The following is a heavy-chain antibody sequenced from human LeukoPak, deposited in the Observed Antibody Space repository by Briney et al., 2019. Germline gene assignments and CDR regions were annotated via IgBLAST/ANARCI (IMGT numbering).Heavy chain of an antibody. CDR2: IIPIFGTA. D-gene: IGHD6-13*01. J-gene: IGHJ4*02. Sequence: SVKVSCKASGGTFSSYAISRVRQAPGQGLEWMGRIIPIFGTANYAQKFQGRVTITTDESTSTAYMELSSLRSEDTAVYYCARVMGIAAAGTVQYYFDYWGQGTLVTVSS. CDR3: ARVMGIAAAGTVQYYFDY. CDR1: GGTFSSYA. V-gene: IGHV1-69*05.